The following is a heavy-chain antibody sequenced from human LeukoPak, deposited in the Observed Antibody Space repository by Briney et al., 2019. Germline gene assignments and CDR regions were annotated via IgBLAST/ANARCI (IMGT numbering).Heavy chain of an antibody. J-gene: IGHJ4*02. CDR1: GFTFSSYW. D-gene: IGHD2-15*01. Sequence: GGSLRLSCAASGFTFSSYWMTWVRQALGKGLEWVANIKQDGSEKYYVDSVKGRFTISRDNAKNSLSLQMNSLRADDTAVYYCARVPRVVVVAATCFDYWGQGTLVTVSS. CDR2: IKQDGSEK. CDR3: ARVPRVVVVAATCFDY. V-gene: IGHV3-7*01.